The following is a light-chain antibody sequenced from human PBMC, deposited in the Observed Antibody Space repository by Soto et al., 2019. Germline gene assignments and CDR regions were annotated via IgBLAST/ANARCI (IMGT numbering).Light chain of an antibody. J-gene: IGLJ1*01. CDR1: SSDVGAYNY. Sequence: QSALTQPVSVSGSPGQSIAISCTGTSSDVGAYNYVSWYQQHPGKAPKLMIYEVSNRPSGVSNRFSGSKSGNTASLTISGLQAEDEADYYCSSYTSSSTPYVFGTGTKLTVL. CDR3: SSYTSSSTPYV. V-gene: IGLV2-14*01. CDR2: EVS.